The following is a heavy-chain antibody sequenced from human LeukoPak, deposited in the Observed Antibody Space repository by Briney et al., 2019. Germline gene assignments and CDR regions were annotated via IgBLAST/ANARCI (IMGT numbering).Heavy chain of an antibody. D-gene: IGHD6-6*01. Sequence: GGSLRLSCAASGFTFSSYWMSWVRQAPGKGLEWVANIKQDGSEKYYVDSVKGRFTISRDNAKNSLYLQMNSLRAEDTAVYYCARDYSSSSGVYYYYYMDVWGKGTTVTVSS. J-gene: IGHJ6*03. CDR2: IKQDGSEK. CDR3: ARDYSSSSGVYYYYYMDV. CDR1: GFTFSSYW. V-gene: IGHV3-7*01.